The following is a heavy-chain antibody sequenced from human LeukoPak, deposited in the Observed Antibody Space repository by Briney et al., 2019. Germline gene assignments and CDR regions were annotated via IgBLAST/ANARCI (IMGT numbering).Heavy chain of an antibody. D-gene: IGHD3-10*01. CDR1: GFTLSSYS. CDR3: AKDSSRLYGSGSSRDY. Sequence: GGSLILCCAAHGFTLSSYSINSGRQAPGKGLGWDPGNRWNSGSRSYAASVKHRFTISGDNAKHSLYLQMNSLRAEDTALYECAKDSSRLYGSGSSRDYWGQGTVITVSS. V-gene: IGHV3-9*01. J-gene: IGHJ4*02. CDR2: NRWNSGSR.